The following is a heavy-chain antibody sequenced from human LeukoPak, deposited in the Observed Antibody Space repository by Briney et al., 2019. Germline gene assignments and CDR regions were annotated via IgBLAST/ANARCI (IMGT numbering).Heavy chain of an antibody. Sequence: SETLSLTCTVSGGSISSYYWSWIRQPPGKGLEWIGYIYYTGSTNYNPSLKSRVTISVDTSKNQFSLKLSSVTAADTAVYYCARDTVGYYDILTGYWWYFDLWGRGTLVTVSS. CDR1: GGSISSYY. D-gene: IGHD3-9*01. J-gene: IGHJ2*01. CDR2: IYYTGST. V-gene: IGHV4-59*12. CDR3: ARDTVGYYDILTGYWWYFDL.